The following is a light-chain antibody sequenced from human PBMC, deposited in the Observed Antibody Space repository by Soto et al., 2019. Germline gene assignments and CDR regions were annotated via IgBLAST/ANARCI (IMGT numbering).Light chain of an antibody. J-gene: IGKJ5*01. V-gene: IGKV1-27*01. CDR3: QQLRDYPIT. CDR1: QDISNY. Sequence: DIQMTQSPSSLSASVGDRVTITCRASQDISNYLAWYQQKPGKVPKLLIYGASTLQSGVPSRFSGSGSGTDFTLTISSLQPEDVATYYCQQLRDYPITFGQGTRLEIK. CDR2: GAS.